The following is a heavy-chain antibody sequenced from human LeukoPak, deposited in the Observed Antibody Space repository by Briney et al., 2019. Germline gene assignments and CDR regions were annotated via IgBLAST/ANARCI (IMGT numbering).Heavy chain of an antibody. Sequence: GGSLRLSCAASGFTFSGSAMHWVRQASGKGLEWVGRIRSKANSYATAYAASVKGRFTISRDDSKNTAYLQMNSLKTEDTAVYYCTRRRSHYCSSTSCDDAFDIWGQGTMVTVSS. CDR1: GFTFSGSA. CDR2: IRSKANSYAT. D-gene: IGHD2-2*01. V-gene: IGHV3-73*01. J-gene: IGHJ3*02. CDR3: TRRRSHYCSSTSCDDAFDI.